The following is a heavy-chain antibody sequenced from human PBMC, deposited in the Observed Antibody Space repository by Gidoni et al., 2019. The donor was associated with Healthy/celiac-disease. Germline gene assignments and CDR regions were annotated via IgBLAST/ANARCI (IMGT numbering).Heavy chain of an antibody. CDR2: INHSGRT. CDR3: GRLPMVVTGPFDY. CDR1: GGSFRGYY. J-gene: IGHJ4*02. V-gene: IGHV4-34*01. Sequence: QVQLQQWVPGLLKPSETLSLTSSVYGGSFRGYYWRWIRQPPGKGLEWIGEINHSGRTNYNPSLKSRVTISVDTSKNEFTLKRSFVTAADTAVYYWGRLPMVVTGPFDYWGQGTLVTVSS. D-gene: IGHD2-15*01.